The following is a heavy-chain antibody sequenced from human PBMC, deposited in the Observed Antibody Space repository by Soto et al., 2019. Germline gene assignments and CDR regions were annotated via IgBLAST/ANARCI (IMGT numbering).Heavy chain of an antibody. CDR1: GFTFSSYS. J-gene: IGHJ5*02. V-gene: IGHV3-21*01. Sequence: GALRLSCAAFGFTFSSYSMNWVRQAPRKGLEWVSSISSSSSYIYYADSVKGRFTISRDNAKNSLYLQMNSLRAEDTAVYYCARAAYSSSWANWFDPWGQGTLVTVSS. CDR2: ISSSSSYI. CDR3: ARAAYSSSWANWFDP. D-gene: IGHD6-13*01.